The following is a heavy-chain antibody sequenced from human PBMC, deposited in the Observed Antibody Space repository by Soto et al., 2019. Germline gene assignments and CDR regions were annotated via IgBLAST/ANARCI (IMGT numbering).Heavy chain of an antibody. D-gene: IGHD1-26*01. J-gene: IGHJ4*01. CDR1: GDSVSSNSAG. CDR3: ARGEQYSGRIFYY. Sequence: SQTLSLTCAITGDSVSSNSAGWSWVRHSPSRGLGWLGRTYYRSKWYYEYAVSVRGRITINPDTSKNQYSLQLNSVTPEDTAVYFCARGEQYSGRIFYYWCQGTRVTVSS. V-gene: IGHV6-1*01. CDR2: TYYRSKWYY.